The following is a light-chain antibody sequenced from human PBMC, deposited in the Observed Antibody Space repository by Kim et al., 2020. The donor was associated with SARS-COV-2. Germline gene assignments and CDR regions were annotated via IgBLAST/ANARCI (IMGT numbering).Light chain of an antibody. CDR2: DAS. CDR3: KEYKSYTWT. J-gene: IGKJ1*01. V-gene: IGKV1-5*01. Sequence: ASVGDRVTIPRRASQSISKWLAWYQKKPGRAPKLLFYDASRLESGAPSRFSGSGSGTEFPLTISSLQPDDFGTYYFKEYKSYTWTFGQGTKVEIK. CDR1: QSISKW.